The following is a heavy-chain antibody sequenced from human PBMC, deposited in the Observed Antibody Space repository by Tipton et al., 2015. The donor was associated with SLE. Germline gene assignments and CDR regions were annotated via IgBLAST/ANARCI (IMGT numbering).Heavy chain of an antibody. J-gene: IGHJ4*02. CDR2: ISYDGSNK. V-gene: IGHV3-30*04. Sequence: SLRLSCAASGFTFSSYAMHWVRQAPGKGLEWVAVISYDGSNKYYADSVKGRFTISRDNSKNTLYLQMNSLRAEDTAVHYCAAGLLWFRELYYWGQGTLVTVSS. CDR3: AAGLLWFRELYY. CDR1: GFTFSSYA. D-gene: IGHD3-10*01.